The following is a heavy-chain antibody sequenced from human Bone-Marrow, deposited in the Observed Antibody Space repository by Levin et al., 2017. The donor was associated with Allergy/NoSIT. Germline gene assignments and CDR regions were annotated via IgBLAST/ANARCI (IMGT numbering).Heavy chain of an antibody. Sequence: SQTLSLPCAISGDSVSSTSAAWNWIRQSPSRGLEWLGRTYYRSKWFNDYAMSVKSRITINPDTSKNQFSLQLNSVTPEDTAVYFCARALDCTGGVCYTWYFDLWGRGTLVTVSS. J-gene: IGHJ2*01. CDR1: GDSVSSTSAA. D-gene: IGHD2-8*02. CDR2: TYYRSKWFN. V-gene: IGHV6-1*01. CDR3: ARALDCTGGVCYTWYFDL.